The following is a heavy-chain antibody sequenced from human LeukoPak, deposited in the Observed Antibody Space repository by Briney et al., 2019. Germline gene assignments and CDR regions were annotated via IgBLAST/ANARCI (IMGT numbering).Heavy chain of an antibody. CDR1: GGTFSSYA. D-gene: IGHD2-21*02. CDR3: AREGRLKAYCGGDCYSGWST. J-gene: IGHJ5*02. Sequence: GASVKVSCKASGGTFSSYAISRVRQAPGQGLEWMGGIIPIFGTANYAQKFQGRVTITADESTSTAYMELSSLRSEDTAVYYCAREGRLKAYCGGDCYSGWSTWGQGTLVTVSS. CDR2: IIPIFGTA. V-gene: IGHV1-69*13.